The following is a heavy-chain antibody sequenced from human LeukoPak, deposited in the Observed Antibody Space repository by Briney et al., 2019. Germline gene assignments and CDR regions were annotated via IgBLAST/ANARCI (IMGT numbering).Heavy chain of an antibody. Sequence: KPSETLTVTRTVSGGSISSYYWSWIRQPAGKGLEWIGRIYTSGSTNYNPSLKSRVTMSIDTSKNQFTLKMSSVTAADTAVYYCTRGVNLYGSWRYYFDNWGQGTVVSVSS. CDR3: TRGVNLYGSWRYYFDN. CDR1: GGSISSYY. J-gene: IGHJ4*02. CDR2: IYTSGST. V-gene: IGHV4-4*07. D-gene: IGHD3-10*01.